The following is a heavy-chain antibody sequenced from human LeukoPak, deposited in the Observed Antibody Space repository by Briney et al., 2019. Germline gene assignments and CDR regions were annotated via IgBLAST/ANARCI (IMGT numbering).Heavy chain of an antibody. D-gene: IGHD3-10*01. CDR1: GDTLTSFS. CDR3: AKGEGSGIHYYSMDV. V-gene: IGHV1-69*13. Sequence: SVKVSCKVSGDTLTSFSISWVRQAPGQGLEWMGGFIPVFGATNYAQKFQGRVTMTADASTSTAYMELSSLRSEDTAVYYCAKGEGSGIHYYSMDVWGQGTTVTVSS. J-gene: IGHJ6*02. CDR2: FIPVFGAT.